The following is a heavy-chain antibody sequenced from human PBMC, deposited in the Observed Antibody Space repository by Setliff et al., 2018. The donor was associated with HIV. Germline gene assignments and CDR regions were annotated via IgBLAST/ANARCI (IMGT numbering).Heavy chain of an antibody. J-gene: IGHJ5*02. Sequence: NPSETLSLTCTVSGGSIDTYFWSWIRQPAGKRLEWIGRISDTGSINYNPSLKGRVTISVDTSKNQFSLKLSSVTAADTAVYYCARAYGSERLNWFDPWGQGTLVTVSS. CDR3: ARAYGSERLNWFDP. D-gene: IGHD3-10*01. CDR2: ISDTGSI. V-gene: IGHV4-4*07. CDR1: GGSIDTYF.